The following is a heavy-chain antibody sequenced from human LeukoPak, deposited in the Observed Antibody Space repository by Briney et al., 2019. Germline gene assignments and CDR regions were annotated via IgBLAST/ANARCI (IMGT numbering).Heavy chain of an antibody. Sequence: ASVKVSCKASGYTFTGYYMHWVRQASGQGLEWMGWINPNSGGTNYAQKFQGRVTMTRDTSISTAYMELSRLRSDDTAVYYCARDVGIVVVPEWFDPWGQGTLVTVSS. CDR1: GYTFTGYY. V-gene: IGHV1-2*02. CDR2: INPNSGGT. J-gene: IGHJ5*02. D-gene: IGHD2-2*03. CDR3: ARDVGIVVVPEWFDP.